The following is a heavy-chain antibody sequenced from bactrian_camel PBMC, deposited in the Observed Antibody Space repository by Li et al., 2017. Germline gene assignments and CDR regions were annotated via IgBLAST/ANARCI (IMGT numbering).Heavy chain of an antibody. J-gene: IGHJ4*01. CDR1: GFTFSRYA. Sequence: VQLVESGGGLVQPGGSLRLSCAASGFTFSRYAMSWVRQAPGKGLEWVAGINSGGDSQYYADSVKGRFTISSDNAKSTLYLQLNSLKTEDTAMYYCAADWCPDLTGPPGIDYNMRPKFEGQGTQVTVS. V-gene: IGHV3S31*01. D-gene: IGHD4*01. CDR2: INSGGDSQ.